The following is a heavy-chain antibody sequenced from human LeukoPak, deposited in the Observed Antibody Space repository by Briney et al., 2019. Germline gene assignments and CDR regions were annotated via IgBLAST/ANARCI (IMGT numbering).Heavy chain of an antibody. D-gene: IGHD5-24*01. V-gene: IGHV4-61*05. J-gene: IGHJ4*02. Sequence: SETLSLTCTVSGGSIGRTTFYWGWVRQPPGKGLEWIGYIYYSGSTKYNPSLKSRVTISVDTSKNQFSLKLSSVTAADTAVYYCARGARAGYNLEPFDYWGQGTLVTVSS. CDR3: ARGARAGYNLEPFDY. CDR2: IYYSGST. CDR1: GGSIGRTTFY.